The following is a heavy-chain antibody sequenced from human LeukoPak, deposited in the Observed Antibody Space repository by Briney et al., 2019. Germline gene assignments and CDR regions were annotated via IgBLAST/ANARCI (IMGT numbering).Heavy chain of an antibody. CDR2: ISSSSSYI. D-gene: IGHD6-13*01. CDR1: GFTFSSYA. CDR3: ARGIAAADDY. V-gene: IGHV3-21*01. J-gene: IGHJ4*02. Sequence: GGSLRLSCAASGFTFSSYAMSWVRQAPGKGLEWVSSISSSSSYIYYADSVKGRFTISRDNAKNSLYLQMNSLRAEDTAVYYCARGIAAADDYWGQGTLVTVSS.